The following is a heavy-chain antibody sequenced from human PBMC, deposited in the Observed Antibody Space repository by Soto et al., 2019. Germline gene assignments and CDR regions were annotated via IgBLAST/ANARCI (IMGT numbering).Heavy chain of an antibody. V-gene: IGHV1-69*13. CDR1: GGTFSSYA. CDR2: IIPIFGTA. J-gene: IGHJ5*02. CDR3: ASTLDYGDYSYFDP. Sequence: ASVKVSCKASGGTFSSYAISWVRQAPGQGLEWMGGIIPIFGTANYAQKFQGRVTITADESTSTAYMELSSLRSEDTAVYYCASTLDYGDYSYFDPWGQGTLVTVSS. D-gene: IGHD4-17*01.